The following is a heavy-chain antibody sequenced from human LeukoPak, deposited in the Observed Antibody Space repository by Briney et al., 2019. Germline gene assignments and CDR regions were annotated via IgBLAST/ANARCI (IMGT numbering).Heavy chain of an antibody. CDR2: IWYDGSNK. D-gene: IGHD3-10*01. V-gene: IGHV3-33*01. CDR1: GFTFSSYG. Sequence: GGSLRLSCAASGFTFSSYGMHWVRQAPGQGMDLVAVIWYDGSNKYYEDSVKSRFTISRDNSTNTLYLQMNSLRAEDTAVYYCARASEYYYGSGSYTWFDPWGQGTLVTVSS. J-gene: IGHJ5*02. CDR3: ARASEYYYGSGSYTWFDP.